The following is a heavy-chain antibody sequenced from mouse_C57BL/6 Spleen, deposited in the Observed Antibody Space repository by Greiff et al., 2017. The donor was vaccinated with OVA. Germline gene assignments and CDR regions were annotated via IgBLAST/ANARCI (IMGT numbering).Heavy chain of an antibody. Sequence: QVHVKQSGTELVKPGASVKLSCKASGYTFTSYWMHWVQQRPGQGLEWIGNINPSNGGTNYNEKFKSKATLTVDKSSSTAYMQLSSLTSEDSAVYYCARAEDTFYAMDYWGQGTSVTVSS. V-gene: IGHV1-53*01. CDR1: GYTFTSYW. J-gene: IGHJ4*01. CDR3: ARAEDTFYAMDY. CDR2: INPSNGGT. D-gene: IGHD5-1-1*01.